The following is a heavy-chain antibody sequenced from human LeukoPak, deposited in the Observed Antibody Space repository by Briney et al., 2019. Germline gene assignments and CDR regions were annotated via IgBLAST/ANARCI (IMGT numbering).Heavy chain of an antibody. D-gene: IGHD3-10*01. CDR2: IKSKTDGGTT. V-gene: IGHV3-15*01. J-gene: IGHJ4*02. CDR3: TTDPPTYYLSFDY. CDR1: GFTFSNAW. Sequence: GGSLTLSCAASGFTFSNAWMSWVRQAPGKGLEWVGRIKSKTDGGTTDYAAPVKGRSTISGDDSKNTRYLQMNSLKTGDTAVYYFTTDPPTYYLSFDYWGQGTRVTVSS.